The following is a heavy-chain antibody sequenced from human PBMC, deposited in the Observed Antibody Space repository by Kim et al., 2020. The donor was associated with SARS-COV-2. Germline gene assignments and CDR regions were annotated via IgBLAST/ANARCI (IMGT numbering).Heavy chain of an antibody. CDR3: ARENYWDFDI. D-gene: IGHD1-26*01. CDR2: ISDFSTTT. CDR1: GFTLSLYS. J-gene: IGHJ3*02. V-gene: IGHV3-48*02. Sequence: GGSLRLSCATSGFTLSLYSMNWVRQAPRKGLEWVSHISDFSTTTKYADSVKGRFTISRDNTKNSLYLQMNGLRDEDTAGYYCARENYWDFDIWGRGTMV.